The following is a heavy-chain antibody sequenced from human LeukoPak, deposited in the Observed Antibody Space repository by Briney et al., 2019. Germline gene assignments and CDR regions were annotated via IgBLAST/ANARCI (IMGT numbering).Heavy chain of an antibody. V-gene: IGHV3-48*01. Sequence: GGSLRLSCAASGFDFSTYSMHWVRRAPGRGLEWLSYIDSSSSTIYYADSVKGRFTISRDNAKNSLYLQMNSLRAEDTVVFYCARGGARSSSYYYYGMDVWGLGTTVTVSS. D-gene: IGHD6-13*01. CDR1: GFDFSTYS. J-gene: IGHJ6*02. CDR2: IDSSSSTI. CDR3: ARGGARSSSYYYYGMDV.